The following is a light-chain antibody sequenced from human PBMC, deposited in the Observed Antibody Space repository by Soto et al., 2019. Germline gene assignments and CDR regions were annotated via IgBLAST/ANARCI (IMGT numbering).Light chain of an antibody. J-gene: IGKJ5*01. CDR1: QSLVHTDGRTY. V-gene: IGKV2D-29*01. CDR2: EVS. CDR3: MQSVKLPLT. Sequence: IVMTQTPLSLSVTPGQPAPISCKSSQSLVHTDGRTYLYWYLQKPGQPPQLLIYEVSNRFSVVSDRFSGSGAGTDFTLKISRVEAEDVGVYYCMQSVKLPLTFGQGTRLEIK.